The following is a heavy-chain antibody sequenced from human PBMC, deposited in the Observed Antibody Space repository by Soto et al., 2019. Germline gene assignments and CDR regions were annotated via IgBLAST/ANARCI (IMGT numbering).Heavy chain of an antibody. CDR1: GYTFTSYG. Sequence: ASVKVSCKASGYTFTSYGISWVRQAPGQGLDLMGLISAYNGITNYAHKLQGRVTMTTDTSTSTAYMELRSLISDDTAVYYCARDPGYCSSTSCFSNWFDPWGQGTLVTVSS. CDR2: ISAYNGIT. CDR3: ARDPGYCSSTSCFSNWFDP. J-gene: IGHJ5*02. D-gene: IGHD2-2*01. V-gene: IGHV1-18*01.